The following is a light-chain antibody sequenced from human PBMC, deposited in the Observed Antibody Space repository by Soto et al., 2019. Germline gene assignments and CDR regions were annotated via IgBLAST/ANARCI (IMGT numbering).Light chain of an antibody. CDR2: DVS. CDR3: QQCSDWPNT. CDR1: QSVRSY. V-gene: IGKV3-11*01. Sequence: EIESTQFPATLSLSPGERATLSCRASQSVRSYLAWYQQKPGQAPRLLIYDVSTRATGIPARFSGSGSGTDFTLPTPGLEPEDFALNSCQQCSDWPNTFGRGTPVELK. J-gene: IGKJ5*01.